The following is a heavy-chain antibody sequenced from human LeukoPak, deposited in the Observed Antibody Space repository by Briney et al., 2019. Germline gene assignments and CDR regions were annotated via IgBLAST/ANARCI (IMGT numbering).Heavy chain of an antibody. CDR3: ARCGVGVAAAAANC. D-gene: IGHD6-13*01. V-gene: IGHV3-7*01. Sequence: GGSLRLSCAASGSTFGNYYMSWVRQAPGKGLEWVANIKQDGSAIYYVDSVKGRFTISRDNAKNSLYLQMNSLRAEDTAVYYCARCGVGVAAAAANCWGQGTLLTVSS. J-gene: IGHJ4*02. CDR1: GSTFGNYY. CDR2: IKQDGSAI.